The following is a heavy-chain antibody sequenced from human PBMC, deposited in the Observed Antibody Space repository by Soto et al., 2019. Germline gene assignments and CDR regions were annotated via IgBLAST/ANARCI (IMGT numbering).Heavy chain of an antibody. J-gene: IGHJ6*02. CDR3: ARDTQYSSGWAYYYYGMDV. Sequence: ASVKVSCKASGYTFTSYGISWVRQAPGQGLEWMGWISAYNGNTNYAQKLQGRVTMTTDTSTSTAYMELRSLRSDDTAVYYCARDTQYSSGWAYYYYGMDVWGQGXTVTVPS. D-gene: IGHD6-19*01. CDR2: ISAYNGNT. V-gene: IGHV1-18*04. CDR1: GYTFTSYG.